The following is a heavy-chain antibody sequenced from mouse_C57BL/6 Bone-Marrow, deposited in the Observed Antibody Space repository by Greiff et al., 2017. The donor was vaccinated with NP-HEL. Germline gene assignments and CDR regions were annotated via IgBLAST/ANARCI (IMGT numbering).Heavy chain of an antibody. V-gene: IGHV5-6*02. CDR3: ARRDAMDY. CDR1: GFTFSSYG. J-gene: IGHJ4*01. Sequence: EVMLVESGGDLVKPGGSLKLSCAASGFTFSSYGMSWVRQTPDKRLEWVATISSGGSYTYYPDSVKGRFTISRDNAKNTLYLQMSSLQSEDTAMYYCARRDAMDYWGQGTSVTVSS. CDR2: ISSGGSYT.